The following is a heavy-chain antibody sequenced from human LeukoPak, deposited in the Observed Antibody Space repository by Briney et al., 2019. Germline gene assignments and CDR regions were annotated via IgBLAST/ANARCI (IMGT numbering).Heavy chain of an antibody. CDR2: TYYRSKWYN. J-gene: IGHJ4*02. Sequence: SQTLSLTCVISGDSVSSNSAAWNWIRQSPSRGLEWLGRTYYRSKWYNDYATAVKSQITIAPDTSKNQFSLQLNSVTPEDTAVYYCARGRLYVTGGQPHHFDYWGQGTRVTVSS. D-gene: IGHD7-27*01. CDR1: GDSVSSNSAA. V-gene: IGHV6-1*01. CDR3: ARGRLYVTGGQPHHFDY.